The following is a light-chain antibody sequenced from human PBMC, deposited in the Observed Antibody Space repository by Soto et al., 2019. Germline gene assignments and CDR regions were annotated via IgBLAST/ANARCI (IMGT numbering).Light chain of an antibody. J-gene: IGKJ1*01. CDR2: KAS. Sequence: DSQVTQSPSTLSASAGDRVTITCRAIQSINGWLAWYQQKPGQAPNPLIYKASTLESGVPSRFRGSGSGTEFTLTVSSLQPDDFAAYYCHQYHNFPRTFGQGTKVDIK. CDR3: HQYHNFPRT. CDR1: QSINGW. V-gene: IGKV1-5*03.